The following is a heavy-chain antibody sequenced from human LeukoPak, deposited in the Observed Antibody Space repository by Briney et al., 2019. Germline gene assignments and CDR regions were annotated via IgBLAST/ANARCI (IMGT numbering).Heavy chain of an antibody. CDR1: GGSISSYY. Sequence: SETLSLTCTVSGGSISSYYWSWIRQPAGKGLEWIGRIYTSGSTNYNPSLKSRVTMSVDTSKNQFSLRVNSVTAADTAVYYCARDRAGNWFDPWGQGTLVTVSS. D-gene: IGHD3-10*01. CDR2: IYTSGST. V-gene: IGHV4-4*07. CDR3: ARDRAGNWFDP. J-gene: IGHJ5*02.